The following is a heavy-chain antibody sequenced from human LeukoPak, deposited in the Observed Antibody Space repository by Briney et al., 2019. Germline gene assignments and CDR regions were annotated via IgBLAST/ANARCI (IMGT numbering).Heavy chain of an antibody. CDR1: EFSVGSNY. V-gene: IGHV3-66*01. Sequence: GGSLRLSCAASEFSVGSNYMTWVRQAPGKGLEWVSLIYSGGSTYYADSVKGRFTISRDNSKNTLYLQMNSLRAEDTAVYYCAKVVGATTYDYWGQGTLVTVSS. D-gene: IGHD1-26*01. J-gene: IGHJ4*02. CDR2: IYSGGST. CDR3: AKVVGATTYDY.